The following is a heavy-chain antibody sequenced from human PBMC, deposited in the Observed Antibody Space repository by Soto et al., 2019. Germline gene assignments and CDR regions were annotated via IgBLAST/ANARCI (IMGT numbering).Heavy chain of an antibody. CDR2: ISYDGSNK. J-gene: IGHJ4*02. CDR3: ARVSVGWLVRVWYFDY. Sequence: PGGSLRLSCAASGFTFSSYAMHWVRQAPGKGLEWVAVISYDGSNKYYVDSVKGRFTISRDNSKNTLYLQMNSLRAEDTAVYYCARVSVGWLVRVWYFDYWGQGTLVTVSS. D-gene: IGHD6-19*01. CDR1: GFTFSSYA. V-gene: IGHV3-30-3*01.